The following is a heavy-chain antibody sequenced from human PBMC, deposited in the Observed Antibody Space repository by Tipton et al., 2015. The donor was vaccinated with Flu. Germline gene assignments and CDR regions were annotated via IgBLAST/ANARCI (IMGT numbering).Heavy chain of an antibody. D-gene: IGHD4-11*01. CDR2: IYYRGTT. V-gene: IGHV4-59*02. CDR3: ARDLVQDYRDQYFGMDV. J-gene: IGHJ6*02. CDR1: GGSVSPYY. Sequence: LRLSCTVSGGSVSPYYWNWVRQSPGKGLEWIGYIYYRGTTGYNPSLKSRVTISVDTSKNQVSLKLTSVTAADTAVYYCARDLVQDYRDQYFGMDVWGQGTAVTVSS.